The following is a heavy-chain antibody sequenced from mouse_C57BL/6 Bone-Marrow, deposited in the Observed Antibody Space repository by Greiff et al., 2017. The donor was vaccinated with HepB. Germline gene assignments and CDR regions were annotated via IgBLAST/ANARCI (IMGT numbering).Heavy chain of an antibody. D-gene: IGHD2-3*01. Sequence: EVQLQQSGPELVKPGASVKIPCKASGYTFTDYNMDWVKQSHGKSLEWTGDINPNNGGTIYNQKFKGKATLTVDKSSSTAYMELRSLTSEDTAVYYCARYFLGDGYHWYFDVWGTGTTVTVSS. V-gene: IGHV1-18*01. CDR1: GYTFTDYN. J-gene: IGHJ1*03. CDR2: INPNNGGT. CDR3: ARYFLGDGYHWYFDV.